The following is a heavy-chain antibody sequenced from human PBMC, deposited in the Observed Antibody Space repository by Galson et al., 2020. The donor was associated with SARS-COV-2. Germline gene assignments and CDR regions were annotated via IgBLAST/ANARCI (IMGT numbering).Heavy chain of an antibody. D-gene: IGHD4-17*01. CDR3: AKYYGDYPAGDDAFDI. CDR2: ISGSGGST. CDR1: GFTFSSYA. J-gene: IGHJ3*02. V-gene: IGHV3-23*01. Sequence: GGSLRLSCAASGFTFSSYAMSWVRQAPGKGLEWVSAISGSGGSTYYADSVKGRFTISRDNSKNTLYLQMNSLRAEDTAVYYCAKYYGDYPAGDDAFDIWGQGTMVTVSS.